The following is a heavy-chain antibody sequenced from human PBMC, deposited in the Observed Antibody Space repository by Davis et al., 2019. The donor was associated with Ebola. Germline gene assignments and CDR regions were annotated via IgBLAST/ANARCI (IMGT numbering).Heavy chain of an antibody. V-gene: IGHV3-9*01. Sequence: SLKISCEVSGFRFDDYTMHWVRQTPGQGLEWVSGISWNSANIEYADSVKGRFAISRDNAKNSLYLEMKSMRPEDTAFYYCAKASDLGVVVAALDYWGQGTLVTVSS. CDR2: ISWNSANI. D-gene: IGHD2-2*01. CDR1: GFRFDDYT. J-gene: IGHJ4*02. CDR3: AKASDLGVVVAALDY.